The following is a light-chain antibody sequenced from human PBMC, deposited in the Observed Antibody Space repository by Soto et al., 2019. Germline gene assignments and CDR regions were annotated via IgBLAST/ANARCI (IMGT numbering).Light chain of an antibody. V-gene: IGKV1-39*01. Sequence: EIQMTQFPSSLSASVGDRVTITCRANQSITSYLNWYQQKPGRAPKVLIYAVSSLQSGVPSRFSGSGSGTDFTLTISRLEPEDFAVYYCQQYGSSPRTFGQGTKVDI. CDR1: QSITSY. CDR2: AVS. CDR3: QQYGSSPRT. J-gene: IGKJ1*01.